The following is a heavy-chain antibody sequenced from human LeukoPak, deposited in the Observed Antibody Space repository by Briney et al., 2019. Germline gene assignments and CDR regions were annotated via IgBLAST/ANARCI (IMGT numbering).Heavy chain of an antibody. CDR2: FYHGGST. Sequence: SETLSLTCTVSGYSISTGYYWDWIRQPPGKGLEWIGTFYHGGSTYYNPSLKSRVTISVDTSKNQFSLKLSSVTAADTAVYYCARGRDGYNFLNRGEYYYFDYWGQGTLVTVSS. CDR1: GYSISTGYY. CDR3: ARGRDGYNFLNRGEYYYFDY. J-gene: IGHJ4*02. D-gene: IGHD5-24*01. V-gene: IGHV4-38-2*02.